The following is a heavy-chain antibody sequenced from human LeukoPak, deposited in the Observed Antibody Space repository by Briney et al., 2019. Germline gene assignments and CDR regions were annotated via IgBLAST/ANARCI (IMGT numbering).Heavy chain of an antibody. CDR1: GGTFSTYV. Sequence: GASVKVSCKASGGTFSTYVISWVRQAPGQGLEWMGGIIPIFGAANYAQKFQGRVTITADESTSTAYMEMSSLRSEDTAVYYCASPLGIAAAGTSSQLYDYYNYYGMDVWGQGTTVTVSS. CDR3: ASPLGIAAAGTSSQLYDYYNYYGMDV. D-gene: IGHD6-13*01. CDR2: IIPIFGAA. V-gene: IGHV1-69*13. J-gene: IGHJ6*02.